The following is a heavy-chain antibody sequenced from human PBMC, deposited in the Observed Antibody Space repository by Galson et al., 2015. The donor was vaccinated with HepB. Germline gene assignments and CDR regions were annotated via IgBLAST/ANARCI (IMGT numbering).Heavy chain of an antibody. CDR1: GYTFTSYG. J-gene: IGHJ4*02. Sequence: SVKVSCKASGYTFTSYGISWVRQAPGQGLEWMGWISAYNGNTNYAQKLQGRVTMTTDTSTSTAYMELRSLRSDDTAVYYCARDLRGPLLWFGELSLDYWGQGTLVTVSS. V-gene: IGHV1-18*01. CDR2: ISAYNGNT. D-gene: IGHD3-10*01. CDR3: ARDLRGPLLWFGELSLDY.